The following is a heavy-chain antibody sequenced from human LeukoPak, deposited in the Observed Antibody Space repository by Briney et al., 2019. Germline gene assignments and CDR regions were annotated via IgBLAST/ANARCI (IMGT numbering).Heavy chain of an antibody. V-gene: IGHV3-7*01. D-gene: IGHD3-10*01. CDR3: VRFGIRGVIDEFDY. CDR1: GFTFSSYW. CDR2: IKQDGSDK. Sequence: PGGSLRLSCAASGFTFSSYWMSWVRQAPGKGLEWLANIKQDGSDKYYVDSMKGRFTISRDNAQSSLYLQMNSLRAEDTTVYYCVRFGIRGVIDEFDYWGQGVLVTVSS. J-gene: IGHJ4*02.